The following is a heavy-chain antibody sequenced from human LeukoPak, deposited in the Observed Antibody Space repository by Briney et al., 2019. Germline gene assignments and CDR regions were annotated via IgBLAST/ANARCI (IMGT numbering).Heavy chain of an antibody. CDR1: GFSLSTRGEG. D-gene: IGHD3-3*01. V-gene: IGHV2-5*01. CDR2: IYWNDDK. Sequence: CGPTLVNPTQTLTLTSTFSGFSLSTRGEGVGWIRQPPGKALEWFALIYWNDDKRYSPSLKSRLTITKDTSKTQVVLTMTNIDPVDTATYYCAHSYYDFWSGSTRGLNWFDPWGQGTLVTVSS. J-gene: IGHJ5*02. CDR3: AHSYYDFWSGSTRGLNWFDP.